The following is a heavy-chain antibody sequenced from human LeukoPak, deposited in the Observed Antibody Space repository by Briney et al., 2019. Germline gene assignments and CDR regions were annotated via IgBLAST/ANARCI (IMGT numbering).Heavy chain of an antibody. CDR1: GFTFSRYW. D-gene: IGHD3-16*01. V-gene: IGHV3-74*01. CDR3: GRGGSYGDY. Sequence: PGGSLRLSCAASGFTFSRYWVHWVRQVPGKGLVWVSRVNPDGSSITYADSVKGRFTSSRDNAKNTLYLQMNRLRVEDTAVYYCGRGGSYGDYWGQGILVTVSS. CDR2: VNPDGSSI. J-gene: IGHJ4*02.